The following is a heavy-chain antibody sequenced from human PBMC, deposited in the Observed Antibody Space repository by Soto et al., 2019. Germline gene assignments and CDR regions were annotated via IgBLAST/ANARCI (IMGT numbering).Heavy chain of an antibody. V-gene: IGHV4-39*01. CDR1: GGSISSSSSH. J-gene: IGHJ1*01. Sequence: PSETLSLTCTVSGGSISSSSSHWGWIRQPPGKGLEWIGNIYYSENTYYNPSLKRRVTISVDTSKDQFSLRLTSVTASDTAFYYCATHPLYGLLEHWGQGTPVTV. CDR3: ATHPLYGLLEH. CDR2: IYYSENT. D-gene: IGHD4-17*01.